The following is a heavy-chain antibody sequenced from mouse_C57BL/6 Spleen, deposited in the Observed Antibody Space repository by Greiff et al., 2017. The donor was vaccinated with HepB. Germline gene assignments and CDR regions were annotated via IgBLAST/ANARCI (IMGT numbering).Heavy chain of an antibody. D-gene: IGHD1-1*01. Sequence: VQLQQPGAELVRPGTSVKLSCKASGYTFTSYWMHGVKQRPGQGREWIGVIDPSDSYTNYNQKFKGKATLTVDTSSSTAYMQLSSLTSEDSAVYYYARFPYYGSSRYFDVWGTGTTVTVSS. J-gene: IGHJ1*03. V-gene: IGHV1-59*01. CDR3: ARFPYYGSSRYFDV. CDR1: GYTFTSYW. CDR2: IDPSDSYT.